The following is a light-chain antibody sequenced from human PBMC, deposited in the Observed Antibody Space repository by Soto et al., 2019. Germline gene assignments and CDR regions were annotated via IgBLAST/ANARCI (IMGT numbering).Light chain of an antibody. V-gene: IGKV3-20*01. Sequence: EIVLTQSPGTLSLSPGERATLSCRASQTVSSSYLAWYQQKLGQAPRLLIYAASNRATGIPDRFSGSGSGTDFTLTISRLEPEDFAVYYCQQYGSSPRTFGQGTKVEIK. CDR3: QQYGSSPRT. CDR2: AAS. CDR1: QTVSSSY. J-gene: IGKJ1*01.